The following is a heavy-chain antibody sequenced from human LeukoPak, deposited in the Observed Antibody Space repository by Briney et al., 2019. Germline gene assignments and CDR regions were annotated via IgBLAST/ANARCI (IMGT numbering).Heavy chain of an antibody. CDR3: AREGAVASPAECFQH. J-gene: IGHJ1*01. D-gene: IGHD6-19*01. CDR1: GGTFSSYA. CDR2: IIPILGIA. Sequence: SVKVSCKASGGTFSSYAISWVRQAPGQGLEWMGRIIPILGIANYAQKFQGRVTITADKSTSTAYMELSSLRSEDTAVYYCAREGAVASPAECFQHWGQGTLVTVSS. V-gene: IGHV1-69*04.